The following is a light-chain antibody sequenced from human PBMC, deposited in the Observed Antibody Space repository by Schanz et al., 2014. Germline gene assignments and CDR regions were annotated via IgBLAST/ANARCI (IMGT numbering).Light chain of an antibody. Sequence: QSALTQPRSVSGSPGQSITISCTGSSSDVGSYNLVSWYQHHPGKAPKLMIYEGSKRPSGVSNRFSGTKSGNTASLTISGLQAEDEADYYCCSYARFTIWVFGGGTQLTVL. V-gene: IGLV2-23*01. J-gene: IGLJ3*02. CDR2: EGS. CDR3: CSYARFTIWV. CDR1: SSDVGSYNL.